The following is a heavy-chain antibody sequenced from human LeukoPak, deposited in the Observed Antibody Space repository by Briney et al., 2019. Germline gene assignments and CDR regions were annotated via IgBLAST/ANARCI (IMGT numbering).Heavy chain of an antibody. Sequence: GASVKVSCKTSSYTFTTYGISWVRQAPGHGLEWMGWISGSNGNTKYAQKVQGRVTMTTDTSTTTAYMEVRSLRSDDTAVYYCARDRDRMVQGVTALFDYWGQGTLVTVSS. CDR3: ARDRDRMVQGVTALFDY. V-gene: IGHV1-18*04. J-gene: IGHJ4*02. CDR1: SYTFTTYG. D-gene: IGHD3-10*01. CDR2: ISGSNGNT.